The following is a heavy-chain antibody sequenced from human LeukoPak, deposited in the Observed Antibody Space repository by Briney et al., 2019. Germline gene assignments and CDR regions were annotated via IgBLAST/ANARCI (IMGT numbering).Heavy chain of an antibody. CDR3: ARESITAHRDFDY. D-gene: IGHD1-20*01. J-gene: IGHJ4*02. CDR1: GFTFGSYS. V-gene: IGHV3-48*01. CDR2: ISSGSRTI. Sequence: GGSLRLSCAASGFTFGSYSMNWVRQAAGKGLEWISYISSGSRTIYYADSVEGRFTVSRDNAKTSLYLQMRSLRAEDTAVYYCARESITAHRDFDYWGQGTLVTVSS.